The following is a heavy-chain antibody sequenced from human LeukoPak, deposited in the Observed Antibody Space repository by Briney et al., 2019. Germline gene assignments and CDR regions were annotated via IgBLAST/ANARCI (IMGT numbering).Heavy chain of an antibody. CDR1: GFTFGSYS. CDR3: ARGGCDGGSCYNDY. CDR2: ISSRSSYI. D-gene: IGHD2-15*01. V-gene: IGHV3-21*01. J-gene: IGHJ4*02. Sequence: GGSLRLSCAASGFTFGSYSMNWVRQAPGKGLEWVSSISSRSSYIYYADSVKGRFTISRDNAKNSLYLQMNSLRAEDTAVYYCARGGCDGGSCYNDYWGQGTLVTVSS.